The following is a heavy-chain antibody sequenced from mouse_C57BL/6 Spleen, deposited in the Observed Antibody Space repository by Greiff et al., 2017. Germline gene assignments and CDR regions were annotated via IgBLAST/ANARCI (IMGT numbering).Heavy chain of an antibody. CDR3: AREGAHDYGHYYFDV. CDR2: ISSGGSYT. Sequence: EVNVVESGGDLVKPGGSLKLSCAASGFTFSSYGMSWVRQTPDKRLEWVATISSGGSYTYYPDSVKGRFTISRDNAKNTLYLQMSSLKSEDTAMYYCAREGAHDYGHYYFDVWGQGTTLTVSS. J-gene: IGHJ2*01. CDR1: GFTFSSYG. D-gene: IGHD1-2*01. V-gene: IGHV5-6*01.